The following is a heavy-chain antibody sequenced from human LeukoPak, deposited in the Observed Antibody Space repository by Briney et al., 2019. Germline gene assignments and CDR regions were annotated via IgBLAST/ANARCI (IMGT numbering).Heavy chain of an antibody. CDR2: ISGRRGST. CDR3: AKEWGITIFGADYYYYGMDV. CDR1: GFTFSSYA. V-gene: IGHV3-23*01. J-gene: IGHJ6*02. D-gene: IGHD3-3*01. Sequence: GGSLRLSCAASGFTFSSYAIIWFRQAPAQGLAWVSAISGRRGSTYYADSVKGRFTISRDNSKNTLYLQMNSLRAEDTAVYYCAKEWGITIFGADYYYYGMDVWGQGTTVTVS.